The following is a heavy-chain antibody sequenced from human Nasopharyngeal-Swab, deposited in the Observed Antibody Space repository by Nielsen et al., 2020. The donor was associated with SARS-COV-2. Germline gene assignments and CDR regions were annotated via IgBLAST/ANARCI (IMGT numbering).Heavy chain of an antibody. J-gene: IGHJ4*02. V-gene: IGHV3-9*01. Sequence: GGSLRLSCAASGFTFDDYAMHWVRQAPGKGLEWVSGISWNSGSIGYADSVKGRFTISRDNAKNSLYLQMNRLRAEDTALYYCAKSRSGSYSASLDYWGPGTLVTVAS. CDR3: AKSRSGSYSASLDY. D-gene: IGHD3-10*01. CDR1: GFTFDDYA. CDR2: ISWNSGSI.